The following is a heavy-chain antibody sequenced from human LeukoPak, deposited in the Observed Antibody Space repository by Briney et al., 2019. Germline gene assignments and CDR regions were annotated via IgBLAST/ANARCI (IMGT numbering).Heavy chain of an antibody. D-gene: IGHD3-16*01. CDR1: GFTFSNAW. CDR3: TTDTPWGGAPYYYYYGMDV. V-gene: IGHV3-15*01. Sequence: PGGSLRLSCAASGFTFSNAWMSWVRQAPGKGLEWVGRIKSKTDGGTTDYAAPVKGRFTISRDDSKNTLYLQMNSLKTEDTAVYYCTTDTPWGGAPYYYYYGMDVWGQGTTVTVSS. J-gene: IGHJ6*02. CDR2: IKSKTDGGTT.